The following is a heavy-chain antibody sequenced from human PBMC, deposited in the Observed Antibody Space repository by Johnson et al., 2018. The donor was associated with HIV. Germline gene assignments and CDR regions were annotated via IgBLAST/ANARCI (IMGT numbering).Heavy chain of an antibody. D-gene: IGHD5-24*01. V-gene: IGHV3-66*01. CDR1: GLSVSNNY. CDR3: ARACRDGYTCDVYDI. CDR2: INSGGDT. J-gene: IGHJ3*02. Sequence: VQLVESGGGLVKPGGSLRLSCAASGLSVSNNYMTWVRQAPGKGLEWVSVINSGGDTYYADSVKGRCTISRDNSKNTLYLQMNSLRAEDTAVYYCARACRDGYTCDVYDIWDQGTMLTVSS.